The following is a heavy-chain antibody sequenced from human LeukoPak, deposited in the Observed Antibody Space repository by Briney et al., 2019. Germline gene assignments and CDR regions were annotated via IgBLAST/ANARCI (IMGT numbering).Heavy chain of an antibody. V-gene: IGHV3-23*01. CDR1: GFSFSTYS. CDR3: ARERDRGTDVADHFDH. D-gene: IGHD6-19*01. CDR2: ISGGGYI. Sequence: PGGSLRLSCAMSGFSFSTYSMAWVRQAPGRGLEWVSVISGGGYIVYADSVKGRFTISRDNSENTVYLQMNSLRAEDAAIYYCARERDRGTDVADHFDHWGQGTLVTVSS. J-gene: IGHJ4*02.